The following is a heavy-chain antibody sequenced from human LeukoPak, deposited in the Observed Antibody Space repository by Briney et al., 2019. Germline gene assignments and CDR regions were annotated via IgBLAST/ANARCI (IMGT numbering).Heavy chain of an antibody. D-gene: IGHD3-22*01. V-gene: IGHV3-21*01. CDR1: GFTFSSYS. CDR3: ARPPPTSYHYDSSGQGDAFDI. Sequence: GGSLRLSCAASGFTFSSYSMNWVRQAPGKGLEWVSSITSSSSYIYYADSVKGRFTISRDNAKNSLYLQMNSLRAEDTAVYYCARPPPTSYHYDSSGQGDAFDIWGQGTMVTVSS. CDR2: ITSSSSYI. J-gene: IGHJ3*02.